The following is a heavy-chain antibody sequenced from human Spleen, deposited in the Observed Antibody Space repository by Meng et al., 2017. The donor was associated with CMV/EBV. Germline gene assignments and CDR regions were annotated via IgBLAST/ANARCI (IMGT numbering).Heavy chain of an antibody. CDR3: TRDSGDYDWFDS. V-gene: IGHV3-21*01. D-gene: IGHD4-17*01. Sequence: CAASGFIVDNVRMNWVRQAPGKGLEWVSSISTSTSNYISYADSVKGRFTVSRDTAKNSLFLQMNSLRGEDTARYYCTRDSGDYDWFDSWGQGTLVTVSS. CDR1: GFIVDNVR. CDR2: ISTSTSNYI. J-gene: IGHJ5*01.